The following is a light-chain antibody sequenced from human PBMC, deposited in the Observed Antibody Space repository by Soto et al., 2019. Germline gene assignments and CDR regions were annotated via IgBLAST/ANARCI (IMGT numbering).Light chain of an antibody. CDR2: GAS. V-gene: IGKV3-20*01. CDR1: QSVSSSF. Sequence: EIVLTQSPGTLSLSPGERATLSCRASQSVSSSFLAWYQQKPGQAPRLLIYGASNRATGIPDRFRGSGSGTAFTLTISRLEPEDFAVYYWHQYVTSPWAFGQGTKVAIE. J-gene: IGKJ1*01. CDR3: HQYVTSPWA.